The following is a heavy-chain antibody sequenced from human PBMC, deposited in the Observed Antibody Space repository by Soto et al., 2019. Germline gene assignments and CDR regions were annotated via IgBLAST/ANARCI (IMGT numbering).Heavy chain of an antibody. CDR3: ARGAASYGDYSANWFDP. Sequence: ASVKVSCKASGYTFTGYYMHWVRQAPGQGLEWMGWVNPNSGGTNYAQKFQGRVTMTRDTSISTAYMELSRLRSDDTAVYYCARGAASYGDYSANWFDPWGQGTLVTVSS. V-gene: IGHV1-2*02. CDR2: VNPNSGGT. J-gene: IGHJ5*02. CDR1: GYTFTGYY. D-gene: IGHD4-17*01.